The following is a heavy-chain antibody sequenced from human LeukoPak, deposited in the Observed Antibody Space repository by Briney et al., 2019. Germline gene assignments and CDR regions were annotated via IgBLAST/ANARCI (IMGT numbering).Heavy chain of an antibody. Sequence: NPSETLSLTCTVSGGSISSYYWSWIRQPPGKGLEWIGYIYYSGSTNYNPSLKSRVTISVDTSKNQFSLKLSSVTAADTAVYYCARKSGWYRSGYFDYWGQGTLVTVSS. V-gene: IGHV4-59*12. CDR2: IYYSGST. D-gene: IGHD6-19*01. J-gene: IGHJ4*02. CDR1: GGSISSYY. CDR3: ARKSGWYRSGYFDY.